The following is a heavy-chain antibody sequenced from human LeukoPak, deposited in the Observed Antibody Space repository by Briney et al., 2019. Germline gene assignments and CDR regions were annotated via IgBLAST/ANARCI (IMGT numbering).Heavy chain of an antibody. CDR1: GGSISSYY. CDR2: IYSSGST. CDR3: AREVTGYSSSWPRFDY. D-gene: IGHD6-13*01. Sequence: SETLSLTCTVSGGSISSYYWSWIRQPAGKGLEWIGRIYSSGSTNYNPSLKSRVTMSVDTSKNQFSLKLNSVTAADTAVYYCAREVTGYSSSWPRFDYWSQGTLVTVSS. J-gene: IGHJ4*02. V-gene: IGHV4-4*07.